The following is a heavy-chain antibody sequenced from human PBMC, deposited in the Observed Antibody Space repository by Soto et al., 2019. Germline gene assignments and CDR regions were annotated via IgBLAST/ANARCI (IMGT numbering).Heavy chain of an antibody. CDR1: GFSFSTYG. V-gene: IGHV3-23*01. D-gene: IGHD1-1*01. Sequence: EMQLLESGGGLVQPGGSLRLSCVVSGFSFSTYGGTWVRQAPGKGLEWVCGVSGGSGVTHYTDSVKGRFTISGDDSKNTVYLQMHSLRGEDTAVYYCTRWNGYGDLWGQGTLVTVSS. CDR3: TRWNGYGDL. J-gene: IGHJ5*02. CDR2: VSGGSGVT.